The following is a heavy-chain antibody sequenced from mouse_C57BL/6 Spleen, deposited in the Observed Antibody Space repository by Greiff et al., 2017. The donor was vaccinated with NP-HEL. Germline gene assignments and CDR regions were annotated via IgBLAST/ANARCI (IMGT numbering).Heavy chain of an antibody. CDR3: ARGRSSFAY. V-gene: IGHV5-16*01. CDR1: GFTFSDYY. J-gene: IGHJ3*01. D-gene: IGHD1-1*01. CDR2: INYDGSST. Sequence: EVQVVESEGGLVQPGSSMKLSCTASGFTFSDYYMAWVRQVPEKGLEWVANINYDGSSTYYLDSLKSRFIISRDNAKNILYLQMSSLKSEDAATYYCARGRSSFAYWGQGTLVTVSA.